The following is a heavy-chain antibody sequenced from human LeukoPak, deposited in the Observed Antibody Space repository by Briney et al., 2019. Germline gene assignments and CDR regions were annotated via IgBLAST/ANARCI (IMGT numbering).Heavy chain of an antibody. V-gene: IGHV4-38-2*02. J-gene: IGHJ1*01. D-gene: IGHD6-13*01. CDR2: IYYSGKT. CDR3: AREDERGHSSSWLRRYTKYFQH. CDR1: GYSISSGYY. Sequence: SETLSLTCTVSGYSISSGYYWGWIRQTPGKGLEWIGSIYYSGKTYYNPSLKSRVTISIDTSKNQFSLKLNSVTPEDTAVYYCAREDERGHSSSWLRRYTKYFQHWGQGTLVTVSS.